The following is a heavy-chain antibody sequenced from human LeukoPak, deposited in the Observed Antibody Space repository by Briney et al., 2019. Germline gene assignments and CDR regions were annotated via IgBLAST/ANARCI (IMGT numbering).Heavy chain of an antibody. Sequence: GGSLRLSCVASGFTFSSCWMHWVRQAPGKGLVWVSRINSDGSSTSYADSVKGRFTISRDNAKNTLYLQVSSLRAEDTAVYYCARAYSGSYFSDFWGQGTLVTVSS. J-gene: IGHJ4*02. CDR1: GFTFSSCW. CDR3: ARAYSGSYFSDF. D-gene: IGHD1-26*01. V-gene: IGHV3-74*01. CDR2: INSDGSST.